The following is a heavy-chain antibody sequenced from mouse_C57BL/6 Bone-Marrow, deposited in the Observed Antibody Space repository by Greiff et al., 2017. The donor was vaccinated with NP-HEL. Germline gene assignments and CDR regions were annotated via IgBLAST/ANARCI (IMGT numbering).Heavy chain of an antibody. J-gene: IGHJ4*01. D-gene: IGHD6-5*01. CDR2: ISSGSSTI. CDR1: GFTFSDYG. Sequence: EVKLVESGGGLVKPGGSLKLSCAASGFTFSDYGMHWVRQAPEKGLEWVAYISSGSSTIYYADTVKGRFTISRDNAKNTLFLQMTSLRSEDTAMYYCARRPYDYYAMDYWGQGTSVTVSS. CDR3: ARRPYDYYAMDY. V-gene: IGHV5-17*01.